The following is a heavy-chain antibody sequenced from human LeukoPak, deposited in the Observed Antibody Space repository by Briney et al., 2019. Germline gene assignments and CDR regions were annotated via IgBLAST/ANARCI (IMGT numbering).Heavy chain of an antibody. Sequence: GGSLRLSCAASGFTFSSYAMSWVRQAPGKGPEWVSAISGSGGSTYYADSVKGRFTISRDNSKNTLYLQMNSLRAEDTAVYYCAKAPTYYDFWSGLPGENWFDPWGQGTLVTVSS. D-gene: IGHD3-3*01. J-gene: IGHJ5*02. V-gene: IGHV3-23*01. CDR2: ISGSGGST. CDR3: AKAPTYYDFWSGLPGENWFDP. CDR1: GFTFSSYA.